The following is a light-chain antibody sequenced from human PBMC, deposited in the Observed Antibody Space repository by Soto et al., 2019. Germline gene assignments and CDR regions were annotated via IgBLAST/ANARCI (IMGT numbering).Light chain of an antibody. V-gene: IGKV1-39*01. CDR2: AAS. Sequence: DIQVTQSPSTLSASVGDRVTITCRASQSISTYLNWYQQKPGKAPKLLIYAASSLQSGVPSRFSGSGSGTDFTLTISSLQPEDFATYHCQQSYSIPKFGQGTKVDIK. CDR3: QQSYSIPK. J-gene: IGKJ1*01. CDR1: QSISTY.